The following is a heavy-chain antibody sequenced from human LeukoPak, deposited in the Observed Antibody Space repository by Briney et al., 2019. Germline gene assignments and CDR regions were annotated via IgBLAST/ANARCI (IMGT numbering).Heavy chain of an antibody. CDR3: ARVTMATAIDY. CDR2: IYYSGST. CDR1: GGSISSHY. Sequence: ETLSLTCTVSGGSISSHYWSWIRQPPGKGLEWIGYIYYSGSTNYNPSLKSRVTISVDTSKNQFSLKLSSVTAADTAVYYCARVTMATAIDYWGQGTLVTVSS. D-gene: IGHD5-24*01. J-gene: IGHJ4*02. V-gene: IGHV4-59*11.